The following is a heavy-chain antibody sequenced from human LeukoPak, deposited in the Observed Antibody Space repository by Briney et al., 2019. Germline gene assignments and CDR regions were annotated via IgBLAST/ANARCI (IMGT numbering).Heavy chain of an antibody. CDR1: GYTFTSYG. V-gene: IGHV1-18*01. Sequence: GSSVKVSCKASGYTFTSYGISWVRQAPGQGLEWMGWISAYNGNTNYAQKLQGRVTMTTDTSTSTAYMELRSLRSDDTAVYYCVREYCGSASSYRYYFDYWGQGTLVTVSS. D-gene: IGHD2-2*01. J-gene: IGHJ4*02. CDR2: ISAYNGNT. CDR3: VREYCGSASSYRYYFDY.